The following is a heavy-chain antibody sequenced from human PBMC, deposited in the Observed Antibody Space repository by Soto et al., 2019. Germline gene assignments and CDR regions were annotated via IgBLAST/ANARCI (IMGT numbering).Heavy chain of an antibody. J-gene: IGHJ5*02. D-gene: IGHD3-22*01. V-gene: IGHV1-18*01. CDR1: GYSFTTYG. Sequence: QVQLVQSGAEVKKPGASVKVSCKTSGYSFTTYGISSVRQAPGQGLEWMGWISSYNGKTNYAQKHQGRLTMATDTSTSTVYMGLRSLTSDDTAVYYCARDTPHRRDSSEIDPWGQGTLVTVSS. CDR2: ISSYNGKT. CDR3: ARDTPHRRDSSEIDP.